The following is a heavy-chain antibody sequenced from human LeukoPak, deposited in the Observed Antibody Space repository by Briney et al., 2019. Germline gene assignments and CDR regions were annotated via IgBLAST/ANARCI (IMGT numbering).Heavy chain of an antibody. V-gene: IGHV4-59*01. Sequence: PSETLSLTCTVSGGSISSYYWSWIRQPPGKGLERIGYIYYSGSTNYNPSLKSRVTMSVDTSKNQFSLKLSSVTAADTAVYYCARDKDYFDSGGAFDIWGQGTMVTVSS. CDR2: IYYSGST. D-gene: IGHD3-22*01. CDR3: ARDKDYFDSGGAFDI. CDR1: GGSISSYY. J-gene: IGHJ3*02.